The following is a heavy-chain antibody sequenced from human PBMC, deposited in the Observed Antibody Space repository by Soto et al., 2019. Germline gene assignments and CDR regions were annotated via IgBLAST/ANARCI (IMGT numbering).Heavy chain of an antibody. Sequence: GGSLRLSCAASGFTFSSYAMHWVRQAPGKGLEWVAVISYDGSNKYYADSVKGRFTISRDNSKNTLYLQMNSLRAEDTAVYYCAREYKKQLAQSPYYYYGMDVWGQGTTVTVSS. CDR3: AREYKKQLAQSPYYYYGMDV. CDR1: GFTFSSYA. D-gene: IGHD6-13*01. J-gene: IGHJ6*02. CDR2: ISYDGSNK. V-gene: IGHV3-30-3*01.